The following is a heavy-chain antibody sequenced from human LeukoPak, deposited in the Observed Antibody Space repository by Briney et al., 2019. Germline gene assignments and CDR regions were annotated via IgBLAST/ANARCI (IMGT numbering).Heavy chain of an antibody. CDR2: MNPNSGNT. V-gene: IGHV1-8*03. J-gene: IGHJ4*02. CDR3: ARRSYDSSGYHTFIDY. D-gene: IGHD3-22*01. Sequence: ASVKVSCKASGYTFTSYDINWVRQATGQGLEWMGWMNPNSGNTGYAQKFQGRVTITRNTSISTAYMELSSLRSEDTAVYYCARRSYDSSGYHTFIDYWGQGTLVTVSS. CDR1: GYTFTSYD.